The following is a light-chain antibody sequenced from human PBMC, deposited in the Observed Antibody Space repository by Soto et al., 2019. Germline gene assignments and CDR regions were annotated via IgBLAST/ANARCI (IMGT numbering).Light chain of an antibody. J-gene: IGLJ1*01. V-gene: IGLV2-14*01. Sequence: QSALTQPASESGSPGQSITISCTGTSSDVGGYNYVSWYQQHPGKAPKLMIYEVSNRPSGVSNRFSGSKSGNTASLTISGLQAEDEADYYCSSYTSSSTLRVFGTGIKLTVL. CDR2: EVS. CDR3: SSYTSSSTLRV. CDR1: SSDVGGYNY.